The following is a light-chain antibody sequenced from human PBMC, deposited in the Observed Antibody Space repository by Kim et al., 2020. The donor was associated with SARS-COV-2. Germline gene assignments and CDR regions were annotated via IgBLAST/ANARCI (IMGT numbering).Light chain of an antibody. Sequence: VSPGERATRACKASQSVSSNVAWYQQKPGQPPRLLIYDASTRATGIPARFSGSGSGTEFTLTISSLQSEDFALYYCQQYNNWPRGFGPGTKVDIK. V-gene: IGKV3-15*01. CDR3: QQYNNWPRG. CDR1: QSVSSN. J-gene: IGKJ3*01. CDR2: DAS.